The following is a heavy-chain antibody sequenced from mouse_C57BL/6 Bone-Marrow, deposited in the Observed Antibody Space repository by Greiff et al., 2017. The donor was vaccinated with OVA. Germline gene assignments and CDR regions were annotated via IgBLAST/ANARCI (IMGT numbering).Heavy chain of an antibody. CDR2: IDPEDGET. Sequence: EVKLVESGAELVKPGASVKLSCTASGFNIKDYYMHWVKQRTEQGLEWIGRIDPEDGETRYAPKFQGKATITADTSSNTAYLQLSSLTSEDTAVYYCARWRGYDRGYYFDYWGQGTTLTVSS. V-gene: IGHV14-2*01. CDR1: GFNIKDYY. J-gene: IGHJ2*01. CDR3: ARWRGYDRGYYFDY. D-gene: IGHD2-2*01.